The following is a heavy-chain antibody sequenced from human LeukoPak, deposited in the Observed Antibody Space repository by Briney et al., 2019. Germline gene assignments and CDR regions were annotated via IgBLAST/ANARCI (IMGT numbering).Heavy chain of an antibody. Sequence: PGGSLRLSCAASGFTFSSYSMNWVRQAPGKGLEWVSSISSSSSYIYYADSVKGRFTISRDNAKNSLYLQMNSLRAEDTAVYYCARVAIQLWLAEDYWGQGTLVTVSS. D-gene: IGHD5-18*01. CDR2: ISSSSSYI. V-gene: IGHV3-21*01. CDR3: ARVAIQLWLAEDY. CDR1: GFTFSSYS. J-gene: IGHJ4*02.